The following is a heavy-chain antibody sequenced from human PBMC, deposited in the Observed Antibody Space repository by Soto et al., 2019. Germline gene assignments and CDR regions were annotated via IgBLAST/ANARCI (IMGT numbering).Heavy chain of an antibody. V-gene: IGHV3-30-3*01. CDR2: ISYDGSNK. J-gene: IGHJ3*02. CDR1: GFTFSSYA. CDR3: AVNGLTGNAFDI. Sequence: QVQLVESGGGVVQPGRSLRLSCAASGFTFSSYAMHWVRQAPGKGLEWVAIISYDGSNKYYADSVKGRFTVSRDNSKNTLYLQMNSLRAEDTAVYYCAVNGLTGNAFDIWGQGTMVTVS. D-gene: IGHD7-27*01.